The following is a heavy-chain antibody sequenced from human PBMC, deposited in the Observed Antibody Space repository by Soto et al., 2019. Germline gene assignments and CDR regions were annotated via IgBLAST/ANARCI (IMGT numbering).Heavy chain of an antibody. J-gene: IGHJ5*02. CDR1: GGTFSSYG. CDR2: IIPIFATT. D-gene: IGHD1-7*01. Sequence: QVQLVQSGAEVKKPGSSVKVSCKASGGTFSSYGVSWVRQAPGQGLEWMGRIIPIFATTNYAQKFQGRVTITADESTSTAYMELSSLTFEDTAVYSCAREMNYRPGGGLPTNWFDPWGQGSLVTVPA. V-gene: IGHV1-69*18. CDR3: AREMNYRPGGGLPTNWFDP.